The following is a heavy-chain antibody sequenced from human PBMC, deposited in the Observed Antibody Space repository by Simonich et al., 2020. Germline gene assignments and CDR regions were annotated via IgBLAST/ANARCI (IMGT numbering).Heavy chain of an antibody. D-gene: IGHD1-7*01. V-gene: IGHV3-23*04. CDR1: GFTFSSYW. Sequence: EVQLVESGGGLVQPGGSLSLSCAASGFTFSSYWMDWVRQAPGKGLGGVSAISGSGGSTYYADSVKGRFTISRDNSKNTLYLQMNSLRAEDTAVYYCAKRSGVSITGTFDYWGQGTLVTVSS. CDR3: AKRSGVSITGTFDY. CDR2: ISGSGGST. J-gene: IGHJ4*02.